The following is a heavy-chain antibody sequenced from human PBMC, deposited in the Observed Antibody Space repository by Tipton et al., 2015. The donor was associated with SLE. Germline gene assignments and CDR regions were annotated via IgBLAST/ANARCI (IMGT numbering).Heavy chain of an antibody. CDR1: GGSISSYY. J-gene: IGHJ4*02. CDR3: AREPVAGTDH. D-gene: IGHD6-19*01. V-gene: IGHV4-4*07. Sequence: TLSLTCTVSGGSISSYYLSWIRQPSGEGLEWIWRIYTSGSTNYNPSLKSRVTMSVDTSKNKFSLKLSSVTAADTAVYYCAREPVAGTDHWGPGTLVTVSS. CDR2: IYTSGST.